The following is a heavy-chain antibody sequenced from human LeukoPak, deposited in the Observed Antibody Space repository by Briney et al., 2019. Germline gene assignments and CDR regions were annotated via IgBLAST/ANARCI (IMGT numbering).Heavy chain of an antibody. J-gene: IGHJ4*02. D-gene: IGHD6-19*01. CDR1: GDSVSINSAA. CDR3: ARDPYSSGLTYFDY. CDR2: TYYRSKWYN. Sequence: SQTLSLTCAISGDSVSINSAAWNWITQSPSRGLERLGSTYYRSKWYNDYAVSVKSRIAINPHTSKNQFSLQLNSVTPDDTAVYYCARDPYSSGLTYFDYWGQGTLVTVSS. V-gene: IGHV6-1*01.